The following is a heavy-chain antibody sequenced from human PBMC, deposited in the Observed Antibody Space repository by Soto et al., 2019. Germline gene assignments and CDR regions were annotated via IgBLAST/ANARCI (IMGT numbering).Heavy chain of an antibody. CDR1: GGSINTFY. CDR3: AREGSYSAYNFAHGIQLWSFDF. J-gene: IGHJ4*02. V-gene: IGHV4-4*07. Sequence: PSETLSLTXTVSGGSINTFYWSWVRQPAGKGPEWIGRIFSSGSTSFNPSLESRVAMSVDTSKNHFSLNLSSVTAADMAVYYCAREGSYSAYNFAHGIQLWSFDFWGQGALVTVSS. D-gene: IGHD5-12*01. CDR2: IFSSGST.